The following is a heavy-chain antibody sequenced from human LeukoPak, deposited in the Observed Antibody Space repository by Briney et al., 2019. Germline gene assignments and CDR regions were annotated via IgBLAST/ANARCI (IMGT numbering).Heavy chain of an antibody. Sequence: ASVKVSCKASGYTFTGYYMHWVRQAPGQGLEWMGWINPNSGGTNYAQKFQGRVTMTRDTSISTDYMELSRLRSDDTAVYYCARDFHCSSTSCLSYYYYMDVWGKGTTVTVSS. D-gene: IGHD2-2*01. V-gene: IGHV1-2*02. CDR2: INPNSGGT. CDR1: GYTFTGYY. CDR3: ARDFHCSSTSCLSYYYYMDV. J-gene: IGHJ6*03.